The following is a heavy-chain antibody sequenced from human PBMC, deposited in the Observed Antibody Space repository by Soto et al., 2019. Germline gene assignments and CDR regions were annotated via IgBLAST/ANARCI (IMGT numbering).Heavy chain of an antibody. CDR3: ARMSGTYYVPDY. D-gene: IGHD1-26*01. Sequence: QVQLQESGPRLVEASQTLSLTCTVSNASITSSGYYWSWVRQPPGKRLEWIGYIYHSGSTFYSPSLQSRLTMSVDESKNQFSLTLRSVTAADTAVYHCARMSGTYYVPDYWGQGTLVTVSS. CDR1: NASITSSGYY. J-gene: IGHJ4*02. V-gene: IGHV4-31*03. CDR2: IYHSGST.